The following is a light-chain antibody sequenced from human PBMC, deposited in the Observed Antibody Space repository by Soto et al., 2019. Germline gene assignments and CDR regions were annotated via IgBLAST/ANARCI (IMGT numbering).Light chain of an antibody. Sequence: EIVMTPSPATLSVSPGARVTLSCRASQSVSSRLAWYHQKPGQSPRLLIYGASTRATGIPARFSGSGSGTEFTLTISSLQSEDFGLYYCHQYNNFWTFGQGTKVDIK. CDR2: GAS. CDR1: QSVSSR. J-gene: IGKJ1*01. V-gene: IGKV3-15*01. CDR3: HQYNNFWT.